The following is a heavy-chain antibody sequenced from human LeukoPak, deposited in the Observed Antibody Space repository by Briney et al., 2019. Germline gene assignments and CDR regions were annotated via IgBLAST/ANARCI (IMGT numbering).Heavy chain of an antibody. CDR1: GFTFSGYV. CDR2: ISASGGTT. V-gene: IGHV3-23*01. CDR3: AKIITMVRGVIYYGMDV. D-gene: IGHD3-10*01. J-gene: IGHJ6*02. Sequence: GGSLRLSCAASGFTFSGYVMSWVRQAPGKGLEWVSTISASGGTTYYADSVKGRFTFSRDNSKNTLYLQMNSLRAEDTAVYYCAKIITMVRGVIYYGMDVWGQGTTVTVSS.